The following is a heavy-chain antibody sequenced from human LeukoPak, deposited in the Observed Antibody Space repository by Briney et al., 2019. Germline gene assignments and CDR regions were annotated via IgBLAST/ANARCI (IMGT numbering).Heavy chain of an antibody. D-gene: IGHD3-10*01. Sequence: RGSLRLSCAASGFTFTSYSMNWVRQAPGKGLEWVSSISSSSSYIYYADSVKGRFTISKDNSKNTLYLQMNSLRAEDTAVYYCARVSLWFGELLPDYWGQGTLVTVAS. CDR3: ARVSLWFGELLPDY. CDR2: ISSSSSYI. V-gene: IGHV3-21*01. CDR1: GFTFTSYS. J-gene: IGHJ4*02.